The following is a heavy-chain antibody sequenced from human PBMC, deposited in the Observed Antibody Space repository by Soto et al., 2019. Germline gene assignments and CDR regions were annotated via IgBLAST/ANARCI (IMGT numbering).Heavy chain of an antibody. CDR1: TISLNVHG. J-gene: IGHJ5*01. D-gene: IGHD3-22*01. CDR3: ARDIGRGGYKWFDY. CDR2: ISNDGRVQ. V-gene: IGHV3-30*03. Sequence: GSLRLACPSSTISLNVHGIQWVRQAPAKGLEWVAFISNDGRVQYYADSVKGRFTISRDYSKNTVDLQMNSLRNEETAVYYCARDIGRGGYKWFDYWGPGTLVTVYS.